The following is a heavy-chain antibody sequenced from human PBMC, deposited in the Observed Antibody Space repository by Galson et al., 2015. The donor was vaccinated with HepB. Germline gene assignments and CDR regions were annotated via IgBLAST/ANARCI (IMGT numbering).Heavy chain of an antibody. D-gene: IGHD1-26*01. J-gene: IGHJ6*02. Sequence: SLRLSCAASGFTFSSYGMHWVRQAPGKGLEWVAVISYDGSNKYYADSVKGRFTISRDNSKNTLYLQMNSLRAEDTAVYYCAKAEWELPYYYYGMDVWGRGTTVTVSS. V-gene: IGHV3-30*18. CDR3: AKAEWELPYYYYGMDV. CDR1: GFTFSSYG. CDR2: ISYDGSNK.